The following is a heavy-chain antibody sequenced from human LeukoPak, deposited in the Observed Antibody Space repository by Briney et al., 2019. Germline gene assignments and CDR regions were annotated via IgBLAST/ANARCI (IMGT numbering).Heavy chain of an antibody. CDR3: AREKGALGYYDSSGYHPGAFDI. Sequence: PSQTLSLTCTVSGGSISSGGYYWSWIRQHPGKGLEWIGYIYYSGTTYYNPSFKSRVTLSVDTSKNQFSLKLSSVTAADTAVYYCAREKGALGYYDSSGYHPGAFDIWGQGTMVTVSS. CDR2: IYYSGTT. V-gene: IGHV4-31*03. CDR1: GGSISSGGYY. D-gene: IGHD3-22*01. J-gene: IGHJ3*02.